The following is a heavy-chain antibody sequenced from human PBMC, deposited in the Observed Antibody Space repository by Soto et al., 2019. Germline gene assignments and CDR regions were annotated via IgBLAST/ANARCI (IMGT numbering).Heavy chain of an antibody. D-gene: IGHD6-13*01. J-gene: IGHJ4*02. V-gene: IGHV3-53*01. CDR3: ARASMAAAGYYFDY. Sequence: GGALRHSCAVAGFTVSTNYMSWIRQAPGKGLEWVSVIYSGGSTYYTDSVKGRFTISRDNSKNTLFLQMNSLRAEDTAVYYCARASMAAAGYYFDYWGQGTRVTVSS. CDR1: GFTVSTNY. CDR2: IYSGGST.